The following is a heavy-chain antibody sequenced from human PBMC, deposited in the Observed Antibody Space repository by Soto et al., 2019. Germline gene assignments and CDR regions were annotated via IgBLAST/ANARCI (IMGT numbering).Heavy chain of an antibody. D-gene: IGHD4-4*01. J-gene: IGHJ4*02. CDR1: GATFSSYA. Sequence: QVQLVQSGAEVKKPGSSVKVSCKASGATFSSYAISWVRQAPGQGLEWMGGIIPIFGTANYAQKFQGRVTITADESTSTAYMALSSLRSEDTAVYYCARDGSNYGGGDFDYWGQGTLVTVSS. CDR2: IIPIFGTA. V-gene: IGHV1-69*12. CDR3: ARDGSNYGGGDFDY.